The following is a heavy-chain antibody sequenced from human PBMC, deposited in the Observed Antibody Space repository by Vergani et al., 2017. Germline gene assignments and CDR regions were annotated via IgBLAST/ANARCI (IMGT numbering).Heavy chain of an antibody. D-gene: IGHD4-17*01. CDR2: FIPIFGTA. CDR3: ARGPLPDYGDYEVYAFDI. Sequence: QVQLVQSGAEVKKPGSSVKVSCKASGGTFSSYTISGVRQAPGQGLEWMGGFIPIFGTANYAQKCQGRYTITADESTSTAYMELSSLRSEDTAVYYCARGPLPDYGDYEVYAFDIWGQGTMVTVSS. CDR1: GGTFSSYT. V-gene: IGHV1-69*12. J-gene: IGHJ3*02.